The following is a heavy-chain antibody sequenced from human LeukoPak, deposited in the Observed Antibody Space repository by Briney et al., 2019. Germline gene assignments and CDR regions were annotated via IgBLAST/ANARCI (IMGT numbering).Heavy chain of an antibody. V-gene: IGHV2-5*01. CDR1: GFSLSTSGVG. CDR2: IYWNDDK. Sequence: SGPTPVNPTQTLTLTCTFSGFSLSTSGVGVGWIRQPPGKALEWLALIYWNDDKRYSPSLKSRLTITKDTSKNQVVLTMTNMDPVDTATYYCAHRPYDFWSGYSSFDYWGQGTLVTVSS. J-gene: IGHJ4*02. D-gene: IGHD3-3*01. CDR3: AHRPYDFWSGYSSFDY.